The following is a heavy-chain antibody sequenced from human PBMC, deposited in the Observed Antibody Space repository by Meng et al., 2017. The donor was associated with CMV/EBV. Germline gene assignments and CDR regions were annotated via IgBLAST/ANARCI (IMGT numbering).Heavy chain of an antibody. D-gene: IGHD4-17*01. CDR2: ISSSSSYI. CDR3: ARVSRGGDYKCLGY. CDR1: GFTFSSYS. V-gene: IGHV3-21*01. Sequence: GESLKISCAASGFTFSSYSMNWVRQAPGKGLEWVSSISSSSSYIYYAGSVKGRFTISRDNAKNSLYLQMNSLRDEDTAVYYCARVSRGGDYKCLGYWGQGTLVTVSS. J-gene: IGHJ4*02.